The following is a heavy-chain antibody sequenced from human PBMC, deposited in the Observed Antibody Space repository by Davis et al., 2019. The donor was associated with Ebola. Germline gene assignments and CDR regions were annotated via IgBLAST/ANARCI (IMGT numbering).Heavy chain of an antibody. CDR2: IDPSDSYT. CDR3: AKQESLYGSSDY. V-gene: IGHV5-10-1*04. Sequence: GESLKISCKGSGYSFTSYWISWVRQMSGKGLEWMGRIDPSDSYTNYSPSFEGQVTISVDRSISTAYLQWSSLKASDTAMYYCAKQESLYGSSDYWGQGTLVTVSS. J-gene: IGHJ4*02. CDR1: GYSFTSYW. D-gene: IGHD3-22*01.